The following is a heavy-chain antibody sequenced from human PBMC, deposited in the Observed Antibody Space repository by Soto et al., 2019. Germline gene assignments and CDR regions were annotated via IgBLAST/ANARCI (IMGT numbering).Heavy chain of an antibody. J-gene: IGHJ6*02. V-gene: IGHV1-18*01. CDR1: GYTFTSYG. Sequence: GASVKVSCKASGYTFTSYGISWVRQAPGQGLEWMGWISAYNGNTNYAQKLQGRVTMTADTSTSTAYMELRSLRSDDTAVYYCARASAPKATVVTPEYYYGMDVWGQGTTVTVSS. D-gene: IGHD4-17*01. CDR3: ARASAPKATVVTPEYYYGMDV. CDR2: ISAYNGNT.